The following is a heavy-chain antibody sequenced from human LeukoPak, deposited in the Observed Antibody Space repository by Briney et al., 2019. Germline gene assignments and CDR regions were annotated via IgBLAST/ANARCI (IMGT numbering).Heavy chain of an antibody. CDR2: IYTSGSP. CDR3: ARDLHYDFWSGYYDWFDP. J-gene: IGHJ5*02. Sequence: SETLSLTCTVSGGSISSYYWSWIRQPAGKGLEWIGRIYTSGSPNYNPSLKSRVTMSVDTSKSQFSLKLSSVTAADTAVYYCARDLHYDFWSGYYDWFDPWGQGTLVTVSS. D-gene: IGHD3-3*01. V-gene: IGHV4-4*07. CDR1: GGSISSYY.